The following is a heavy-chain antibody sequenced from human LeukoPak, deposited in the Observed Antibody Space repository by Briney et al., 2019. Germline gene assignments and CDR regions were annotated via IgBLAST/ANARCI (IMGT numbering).Heavy chain of an antibody. CDR2: TYYRSKWYD. J-gene: IGHJ4*02. V-gene: IGHV6-1*01. CDR1: GDSVSSSSAA. CDR3: ARYLGIGSQRYYFDY. D-gene: IGHD6-19*01. Sequence: SQTLSLTCAISGDSVSSSSAACSWIRQSPSRGLEWLGRTYYRSKWYDDYAVSVKSRITINPDTSKNQFSLQLTSVTPEDTAVYYCARYLGIGSQRYYFDYWGQGTLVAVS.